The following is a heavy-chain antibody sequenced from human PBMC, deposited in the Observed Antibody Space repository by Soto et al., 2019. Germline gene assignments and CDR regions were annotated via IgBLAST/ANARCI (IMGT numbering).Heavy chain of an antibody. CDR1: GFTFSSYA. D-gene: IGHD5-12*01. J-gene: IGHJ4*02. CDR3: AKDVDLYVDIVGVFDY. Sequence: GGSLRLSCAASGFTFSSYAMSWVRQAPGKGLEWVSAISGSGGSTYYADSVKGRFTISRDNSKNTLYLQMNSLRAEDTAVYYCAKDVDLYVDIVGVFDYRGQRTLVTVSA. CDR2: ISGSGGST. V-gene: IGHV3-23*01.